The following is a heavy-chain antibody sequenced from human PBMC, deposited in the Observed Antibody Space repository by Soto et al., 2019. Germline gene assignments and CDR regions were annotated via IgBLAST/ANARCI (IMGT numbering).Heavy chain of an antibody. J-gene: IGHJ4*02. V-gene: IGHV3-23*01. CDR3: ANFSNWSPPRLRSLVY. CDR1: GFTFSSYA. Sequence: GGSLRLSCAASGFTFSSYAMSWVRQAPGKGLEWVSAISGSGGSTYYADSVKGRFTISRDNSKNTLYLQMNSLRAEDTAVYYCANFSNWSPPRLRSLVYWGRGTLDTVSS. CDR2: ISGSGGST. D-gene: IGHD1-1*01.